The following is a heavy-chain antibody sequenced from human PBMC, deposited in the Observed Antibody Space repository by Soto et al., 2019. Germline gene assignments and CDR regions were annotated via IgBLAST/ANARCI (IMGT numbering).Heavy chain of an antibody. J-gene: IGHJ6*02. CDR2: IYYSGST. CDR3: ARVRNYYYYGMDV. Sequence: QVQLQESGPGLVKPSETLSLTCTVSGGSISSYYWSWIRQHPGKGLEWIGYIYYSGSTNYNPSLKSRVTISVDTSKNQFSLKLSSVTAADTAVYYCARVRNYYYYGMDVWGQGTTVTVSS. D-gene: IGHD3-3*01. CDR1: GGSISSYY. V-gene: IGHV4-59*01.